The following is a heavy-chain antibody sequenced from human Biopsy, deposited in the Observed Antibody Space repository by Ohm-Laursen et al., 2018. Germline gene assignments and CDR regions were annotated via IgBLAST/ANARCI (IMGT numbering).Heavy chain of an antibody. CDR1: GYSFTSYY. D-gene: IGHD6-19*01. CDR2: INPSGSTT. Sequence: SSVKVSCKASGYSFTSYYMHWVRQAPGQGLEWMGMINPSGSTTSYPQIFQGRVTMTRDTSKSTAYMELSSLRSADTAVYFCARNTGWYGDLYYFDYWGQGTLVTVSS. V-gene: IGHV1-46*01. J-gene: IGHJ4*02. CDR3: ARNTGWYGDLYYFDY.